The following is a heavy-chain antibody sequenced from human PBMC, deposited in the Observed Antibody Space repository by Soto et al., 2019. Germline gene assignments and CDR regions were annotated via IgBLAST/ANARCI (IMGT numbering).Heavy chain of an antibody. V-gene: IGHV3-33*01. J-gene: IGHJ4*02. CDR1: GFTFSSYG. Sequence: QVQLVESGGGVVQPGRSLRLSCAASGFTFSSYGMHWVRQAPGKGLEWVAVIWYDGSNKYYADSVKGRFTISRDNSKNTLYLQMNSLRAEDTAVYYCASPLPQMNDYWGQGTLVTVSS. CDR2: IWYDGSNK. CDR3: ASPLPQMNDY.